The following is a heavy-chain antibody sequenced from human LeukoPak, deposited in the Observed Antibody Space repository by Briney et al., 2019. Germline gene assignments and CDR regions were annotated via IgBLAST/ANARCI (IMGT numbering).Heavy chain of an antibody. V-gene: IGHV1-69*05. CDR1: GGTFSSYA. Sequence: SVKVSCKASGGTFSSYAISWVRQAPGQGLEWMGGIIPIFGTANYAQKFQGRVTITTDESTSTAYMELSSLRSEDTAVYYCARDKGVIVGVGPGAFDIWGQGTMVPVSS. CDR2: IIPIFGTA. J-gene: IGHJ3*02. CDR3: ARDKGVIVGVGPGAFDI. D-gene: IGHD2-2*01.